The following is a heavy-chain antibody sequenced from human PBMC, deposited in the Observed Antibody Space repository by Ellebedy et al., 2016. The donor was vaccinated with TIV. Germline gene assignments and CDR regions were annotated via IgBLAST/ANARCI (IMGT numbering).Heavy chain of an antibody. V-gene: IGHV1-18*01. J-gene: IGHJ4*02. CDR1: GYTFTSHG. D-gene: IGHD3-22*01. Sequence: AASVTVSCKASGYTFTSHGITWVRQAPGQGLEWMGWVSASNGNTNYAQKFQGRVIMTTDTSTNTAYMELRSLRSDDTAVYYCARGLYYDTSGYSLYYFDYWGQGTLVAVSS. CDR2: VSASNGNT. CDR3: ARGLYYDTSGYSLYYFDY.